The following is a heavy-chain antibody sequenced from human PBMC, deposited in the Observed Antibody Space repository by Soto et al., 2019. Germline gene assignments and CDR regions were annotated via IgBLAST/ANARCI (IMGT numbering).Heavy chain of an antibody. D-gene: IGHD1-26*01. CDR3: ARDPNIVGATHGGYYYYYGMDV. CDR1: GFTLSRYR. Sequence: AGGALRLPRGAPGFTLSRYRINLGRQAPGEGVGGGFYISSSSSTIYYADSVKGRFTISRDNAKNSLYLQMNSLRAEDTAVYYCARDPNIVGATHGGYYYYYGMDVRAQRTTVTVSS. J-gene: IGHJ6*02. CDR2: ISSSSSTI. V-gene: IGHV3-48*01.